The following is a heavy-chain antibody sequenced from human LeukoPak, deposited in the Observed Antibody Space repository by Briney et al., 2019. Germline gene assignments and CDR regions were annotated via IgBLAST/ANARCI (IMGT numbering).Heavy chain of an antibody. CDR2: ISDSGVDT. CDR3: ANGNSNSPKDY. D-gene: IGHD2-2*01. CDR1: GFTFSDYA. J-gene: IGHJ4*02. Sequence: PGGSLRLCCAASGFTFSDYAMSWLRQAPGRGLEWVSAISDSGVDTYYADSVKGRFTMPRDNSKSTLYLQMNRLRAEDTAVYYCANGNSNSPKDYWGQGTLVTVAS. V-gene: IGHV3-23*01.